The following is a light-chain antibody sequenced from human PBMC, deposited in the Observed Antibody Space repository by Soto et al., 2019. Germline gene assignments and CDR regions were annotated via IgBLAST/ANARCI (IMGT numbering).Light chain of an antibody. CDR3: AACDDSLNDL. J-gene: IGLJ2*01. CDR2: SNN. V-gene: IGLV1-44*01. CDR1: SSNIGSNN. Sequence: QSVLTQPPSASGTPGQRVTISCSGSSSNIGSNNVNWYQQLPGTAPKLLIYSNNHRPSGVPDRFSGSKSGTSASLAISGLQSEDEADYYCAACDDSLNDLFGRGTKVTVL.